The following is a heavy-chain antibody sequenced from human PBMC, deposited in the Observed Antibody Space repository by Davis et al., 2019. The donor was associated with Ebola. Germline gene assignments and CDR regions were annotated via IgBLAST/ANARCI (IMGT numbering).Heavy chain of an antibody. Sequence: GESLKISCTASGFTFGDYAMSWVRQAPGKGLEWVSSISSSSSYIYYADSVKGRFTISRENAKNSLYLQMNSLRAGDTAVYYCARVRGDYYYGMDVWGKGTTVTVSS. J-gene: IGHJ6*04. CDR1: GFTFGDYA. CDR3: ARVRGDYYYGMDV. CDR2: ISSSSSYI. V-gene: IGHV3-21*01. D-gene: IGHD3-10*01.